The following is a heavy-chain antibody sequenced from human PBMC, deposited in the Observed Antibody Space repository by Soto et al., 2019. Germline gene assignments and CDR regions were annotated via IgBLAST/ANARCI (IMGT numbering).Heavy chain of an antibody. J-gene: IGHJ5*02. Sequence: QVQLVESGGGVVQPGSSLRLSCAASGFTFSDYGMHWVRQAPGKGLEWVASLYYDGSNKQYADSVRGRFTISRDDAKNTLYLQMNSLRAEDTAVYYCARDWVPFTWGQGTLVTVSS. CDR3: ARDWVPFT. D-gene: IGHD3-16*01. CDR2: LYYDGSNK. CDR1: GFTFSDYG. V-gene: IGHV3-33*01.